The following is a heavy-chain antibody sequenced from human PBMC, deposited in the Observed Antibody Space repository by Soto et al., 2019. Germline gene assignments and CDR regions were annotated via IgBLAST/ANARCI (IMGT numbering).Heavy chain of an antibody. CDR3: AKAVYDFWSGYSLYFDY. D-gene: IGHD3-3*01. Sequence: GGSLRLSCAASGFTFSSYAMSWVRQAPGKGLEWVSAISGSGGSTYYADSVKGRFTISRDNSKNTLYLQMNSLRAEDTAVYYCAKAVYDFWSGYSLYFDYWGQGTLVTVS. J-gene: IGHJ4*02. CDR2: ISGSGGST. CDR1: GFTFSSYA. V-gene: IGHV3-23*01.